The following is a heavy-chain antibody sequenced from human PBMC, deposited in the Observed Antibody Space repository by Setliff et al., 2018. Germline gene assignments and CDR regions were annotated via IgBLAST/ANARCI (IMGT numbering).Heavy chain of an antibody. Sequence: SETLSLTCTVSGGSVNSGYDNWNWLRQPAGKGLEWIGHINRRGSTNFSPSLKSRVTISLDTSKNQFSLKLSSVTAADTAVYYCARGRIAVAGTGVGPFDYWGQGTLVTVSS. J-gene: IGHJ4*02. CDR3: ARGRIAVAGTGVGPFDY. D-gene: IGHD6-19*01. CDR1: GGSVNSGYDN. CDR2: INRRGST. V-gene: IGHV4-61*10.